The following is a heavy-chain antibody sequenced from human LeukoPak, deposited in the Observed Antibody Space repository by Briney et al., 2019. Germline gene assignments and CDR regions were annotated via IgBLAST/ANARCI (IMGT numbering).Heavy chain of an antibody. CDR1: GGSFSGYY. D-gene: IGHD2-2*01. CDR2: INHSGST. CDR3: ARRRIVVVPFDP. V-gene: IGHV4-34*01. Sequence: PSETLSLTCAVYGGSFSGYYWSWIRQPPGKGLEWIGEINHSGSTNYNPSLKSRVTISVDTSKNQFSPKLSSVTAADTAVYYCARRRIVVVPFDPWGQGTLVTVSS. J-gene: IGHJ5*02.